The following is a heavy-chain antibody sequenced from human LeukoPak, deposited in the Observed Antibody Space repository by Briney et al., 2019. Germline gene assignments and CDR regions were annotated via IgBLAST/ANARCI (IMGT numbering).Heavy chain of an antibody. Sequence: PGGSLRLSCAASGLTFSNAWMGWVRQAPGKGLEWVSAIIGSGGSTYYADSVKGRFTISRDNSKNTLYLQMNSLRAEDTAVYYCAKDGHCSSTSCHRAYYYYYYMDVWGKGTTVTVSS. J-gene: IGHJ6*03. CDR2: IIGSGGST. V-gene: IGHV3-23*01. CDR1: GLTFSNAW. CDR3: AKDGHCSSTSCHRAYYYYYYMDV. D-gene: IGHD2-2*02.